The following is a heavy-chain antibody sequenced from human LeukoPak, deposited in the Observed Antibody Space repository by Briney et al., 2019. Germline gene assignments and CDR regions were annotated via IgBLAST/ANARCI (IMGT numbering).Heavy chain of an antibody. D-gene: IGHD1-26*01. V-gene: IGHV4-61*02. CDR3: ANSGSYGWFDP. CDR1: GGSISSGSYY. Sequence: PSQTLSLTCTVSGGSISSGSYYWSWIRQPAGKGLEWIGRIYTSGSTNYNPSLKSRVTISVDTSKNQFSLKLSSVTAADTAVNYCANSGSYGWFDPWGEGTLVTVSS. J-gene: IGHJ5*02. CDR2: IYTSGST.